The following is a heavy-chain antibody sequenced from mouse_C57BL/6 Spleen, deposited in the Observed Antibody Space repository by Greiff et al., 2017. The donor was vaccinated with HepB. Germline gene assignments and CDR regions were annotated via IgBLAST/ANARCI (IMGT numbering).Heavy chain of an antibody. CDR1: GYTFTVYY. CDR3: ARGARGAMDY. CDR2: INPNNGGT. V-gene: IGHV1-26*01. D-gene: IGHD3-1*01. Sequence: EVQLQQSGPELVKPGASVKISCKASGYTFTVYYMNWVKQSHGKSLEWIGDINPNNGGTSYNQKFKGKATLPVDKSSSTAYMELRILTSEDSAVYYCARGARGAMDYWGQGTSVTVSS. J-gene: IGHJ4*01.